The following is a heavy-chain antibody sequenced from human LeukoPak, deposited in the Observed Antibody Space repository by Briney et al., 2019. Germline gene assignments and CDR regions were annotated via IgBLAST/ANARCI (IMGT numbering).Heavy chain of an antibody. CDR2: IYYSGST. Sequence: SETLSLTCTVSGGSISSYHWSWIRQPPGKGLEWIGYIYYSGSTNYNPSLKSRVTISVDTSKNQFSLKLSSVTAADTAVYYCARVQAYGGKGYFDYWGQGTLVTVSS. CDR1: GGSISSYH. V-gene: IGHV4-59*01. J-gene: IGHJ4*02. CDR3: ARVQAYGGKGYFDY. D-gene: IGHD4-23*01.